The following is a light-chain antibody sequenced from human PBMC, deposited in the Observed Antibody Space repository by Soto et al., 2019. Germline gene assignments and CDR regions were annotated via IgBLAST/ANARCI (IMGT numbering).Light chain of an antibody. V-gene: IGKV1-27*01. J-gene: IGKJ4*01. CDR2: AAS. CDR1: QGISNY. CDR3: QKYNSARALT. Sequence: DIPMTQSPSSLSASVGDRVTITCRASQGISNYLAWYQQKPEKVPKLLIYAASTLQSGVPSRFSGSGSGTDFTLTISSLQPEDVATYYCQKYNSARALTFGGGTKVEIK.